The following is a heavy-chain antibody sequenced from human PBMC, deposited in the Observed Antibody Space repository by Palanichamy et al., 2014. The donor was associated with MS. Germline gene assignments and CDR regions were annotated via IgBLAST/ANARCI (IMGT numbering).Heavy chain of an antibody. Sequence: QLVGGLGEGVVLASGGPSRLSCAASGFTFSSYGMHWVRQAPGKGLEWVAVIWYDGSNKYYADSVKGRFTISRDNSKNTLYLQMNSLRAEDTAVYYCARDQWLDIYWYFDLWGRGTLVTVSS. CDR3: ARDQWLDIYWYFDL. J-gene: IGHJ2*01. D-gene: IGHD6-19*01. CDR1: GFTFSSYG. V-gene: IGHV3-33*01. CDR2: IWYDGSNK.